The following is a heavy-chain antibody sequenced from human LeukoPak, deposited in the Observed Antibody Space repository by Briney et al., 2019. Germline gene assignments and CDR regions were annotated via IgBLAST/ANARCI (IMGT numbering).Heavy chain of an antibody. J-gene: IGHJ3*02. CDR1: GFTSSSYS. V-gene: IGHV3-21*01. CDR3: ARGPDAFDI. Sequence: PGGSLRLSCAASGFTSSSYSMNWVRQAPGKGLEWVSSISSSSYIYYADSVKGRFTISRDNAKNSLYLQMNSLRAEDTAVHYCARGPDAFDIWGQGTMVTVSS. CDR2: ISSSSYI.